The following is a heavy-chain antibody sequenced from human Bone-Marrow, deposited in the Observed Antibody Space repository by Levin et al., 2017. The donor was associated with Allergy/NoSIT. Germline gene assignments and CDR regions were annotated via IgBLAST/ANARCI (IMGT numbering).Heavy chain of an antibody. D-gene: IGHD1-1*01. J-gene: IGHJ6*03. CDR2: IYSGGST. CDR1: GFTVSSNY. Sequence: GESLKISCAASGFTVSSNYMSWVRQAPGKGLEWVSVIYSGGSTYYADSVKGRFTISRDNSKNTLYLQMNSLRAEDTAVYYCARDRVERPYYYYYMDGWGKGTTVTVSS. CDR3: ARDRVERPYYYYYMDG. V-gene: IGHV3-53*01.